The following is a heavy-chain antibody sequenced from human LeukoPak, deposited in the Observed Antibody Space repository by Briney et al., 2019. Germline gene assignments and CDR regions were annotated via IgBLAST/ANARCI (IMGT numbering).Heavy chain of an antibody. CDR2: IRSKANSYAT. Sequence: GGSLRLSCAASGFTFSGSATHWVRQASGKELEWVGRIRSKANSYATAYAASVKGRFTISRDDSKNTAYLQMNSLKTEDTAVYYCTGSGPLYDYWGQGTLVTVSS. V-gene: IGHV3-73*01. CDR3: TGSGPLYDY. D-gene: IGHD3-3*01. J-gene: IGHJ4*02. CDR1: GFTFSGSA.